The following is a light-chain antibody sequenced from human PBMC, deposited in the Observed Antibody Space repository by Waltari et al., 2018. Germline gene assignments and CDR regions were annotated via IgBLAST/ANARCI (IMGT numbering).Light chain of an antibody. CDR3: MQALHTPTT. CDR2: EVS. J-gene: IGKJ3*01. CDR1: QGLVFTDGNTY. V-gene: IGKV2-30*01. Sequence: DVVMAQSPLSLPVTLGQPASLSCRSSQGLVFTDGNTYLNWFQQRPGQSPRRLIYEVSRRDSGVPDRFSGSGTGTDFTLKISRVEAEDVGIYYCMQALHTPTTFGPGTKVDIK.